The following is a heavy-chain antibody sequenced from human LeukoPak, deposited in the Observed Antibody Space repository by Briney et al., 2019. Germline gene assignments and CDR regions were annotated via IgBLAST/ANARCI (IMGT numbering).Heavy chain of an antibody. CDR1: GASITSSPYY. Sequence: SETLSLTCTVSGASITSSPYYWGWIRQPPGKRLEWIGSIYYSGSTLYNSSLKSRVTISVDTSKNQFSLKLNSVTAADTAVYYCASLAWSAYCGGGDFWGQGALVTVSS. J-gene: IGHJ4*02. V-gene: IGHV4-39*01. CDR2: IYYSGST. CDR3: ASLAWSAYCGGGDF. D-gene: IGHD3-3*01.